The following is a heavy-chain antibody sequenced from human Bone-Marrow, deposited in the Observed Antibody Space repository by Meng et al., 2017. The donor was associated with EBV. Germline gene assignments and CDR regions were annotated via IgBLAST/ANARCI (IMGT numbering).Heavy chain of an antibody. CDR3: ARQGSYSSGHYFDY. CDR1: GGSLSSSSYY. J-gene: IGHJ4*02. V-gene: IGHV4-39*01. CDR2: IYYSGST. Sequence: QLQLQESGPGLVKPSETWSLPCPVSGGSLSSSSYYWGWIRQPPGKGLEWIGSIYYSGSTYYNPSLKSRVTISVDTSKNQFSLKLSSVTAADTAVYYCARQGSYSSGHYFDYWGQGTLVTVSS. D-gene: IGHD6-19*01.